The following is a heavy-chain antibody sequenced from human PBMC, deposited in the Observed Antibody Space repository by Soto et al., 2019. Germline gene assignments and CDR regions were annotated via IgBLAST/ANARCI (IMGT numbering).Heavy chain of an antibody. V-gene: IGHV3-21*01. CDR2: ISSSSSYI. Sequence: EVQLVESGGGLVKPGGSLRLSCAASGFTFSSYSMNWVRQAPGKGLEWVSSISSSSSYIYYADSVKGRLTISRDNAKNPLYLQMNSLRAEDTAVYYCARDQDTARVIYYYYGMDVWGQGTTVTVS. J-gene: IGHJ6*02. CDR1: GFTFSSYS. D-gene: IGHD5-18*01. CDR3: ARDQDTARVIYYYYGMDV.